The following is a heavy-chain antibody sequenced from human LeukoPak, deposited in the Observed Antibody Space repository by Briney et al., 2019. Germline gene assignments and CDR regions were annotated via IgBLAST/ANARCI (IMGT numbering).Heavy chain of an antibody. V-gene: IGHV5-51*01. CDR3: ATTYYYDSSAHGAFDI. J-gene: IGHJ3*02. CDR1: GYSFTSYW. CDR2: IYPGDSDT. Sequence: GESLKISCKGSGYSFTSYWIGWVRQVPGKGLEWMGIIYPGDSDTRYSPSFQGQVTISADKSISTAYLQWSSQKASDTAMYYCATTYYYDSSAHGAFDIWGQGTMVTVSS. D-gene: IGHD3-22*01.